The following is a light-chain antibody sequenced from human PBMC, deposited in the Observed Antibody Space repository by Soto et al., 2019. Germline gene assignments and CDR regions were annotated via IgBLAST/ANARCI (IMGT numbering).Light chain of an antibody. J-gene: IGKJ1*01. CDR1: QSVGSSY. V-gene: IGKV3D-20*02. CDR2: GTS. CDR3: QQRSHWPRT. Sequence: EVVLTQSPDTLSLSPGETAPLSCRASQSVGSSYLAWYQQKPGQAPRVLIYGTSSRATGIPDRFSGSGSGTDLSLTISSLEPEDFAVYYCQQRSHWPRTFGQGTKVDIK.